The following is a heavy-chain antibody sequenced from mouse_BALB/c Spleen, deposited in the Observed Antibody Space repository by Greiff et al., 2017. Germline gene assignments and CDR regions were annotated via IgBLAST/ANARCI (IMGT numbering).Heavy chain of an antibody. CDR1: GFTFSSFG. V-gene: IGHV5-17*02. Sequence: DVMLVESGGGLVQPGGSRKLSCAASGFTFSSFGMHWVRQAPEKGLEWVAYISSGSSTIYYADTVKGRFTISRDNPKNTLFLQMTSLRSEDTAMYYCERDGNSHFDYWGQGTTLTVSS. CDR3: ERDGNSHFDY. J-gene: IGHJ2*01. D-gene: IGHD2-1*01. CDR2: ISSGSSTI.